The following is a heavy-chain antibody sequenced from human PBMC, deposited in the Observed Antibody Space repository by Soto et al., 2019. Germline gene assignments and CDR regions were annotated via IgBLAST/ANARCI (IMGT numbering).Heavy chain of an antibody. CDR3: ARDSHVLDDAFDI. CDR2: INAGNGNT. D-gene: IGHD2-15*01. V-gene: IGHV1-3*01. J-gene: IGHJ3*02. CDR1: GYTFTSYA. Sequence: QVQLVQTGAEVKKPGASVKVSCKASGYTFTSYAMHWVRQAPGQRLEWMGWINAGNGNTKYSQKFQGRVTITMDTSASTAYMELSSLRSEDTAVYYCARDSHVLDDAFDIWGQGTMVTVSS.